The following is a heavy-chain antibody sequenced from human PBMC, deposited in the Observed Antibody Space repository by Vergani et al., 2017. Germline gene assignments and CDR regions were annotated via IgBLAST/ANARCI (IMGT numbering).Heavy chain of an antibody. CDR2: IYYSGST. D-gene: IGHD2-15*01. J-gene: IGHJ3*02. Sequence: QVQLQESGPGLVKPSETLSLTCTVSGGSISSGGYYWSWIRQHPGKGLEWIGYIYYSGSTYYNPSLKSRVTITVDTSKNQFSLKLSSVTAADTAVYYCARDMVVRGAFDIWGQGTMVTVSS. CDR3: ARDMVVRGAFDI. CDR1: GGSISSGGYY. V-gene: IGHV4-31*03.